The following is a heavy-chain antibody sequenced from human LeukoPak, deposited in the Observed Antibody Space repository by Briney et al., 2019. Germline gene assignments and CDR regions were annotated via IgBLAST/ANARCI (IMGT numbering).Heavy chain of an antibody. CDR1: GGTFSSYG. J-gene: IGHJ4*02. V-gene: IGHV1-69*13. D-gene: IGHD3-9*01. CDR3: ARDSSQYYDILTGGGYFDY. Sequence: SVKVSCKASGGTFSSYGISWVRQAPGQGLEWMGGIIPIFGTANYAQKVQGRVTITADESTSTAYMELSSLRSEDTAVYYCARDSSQYYDILTGGGYFDYWGQGTLVTVSS. CDR2: IIPIFGTA.